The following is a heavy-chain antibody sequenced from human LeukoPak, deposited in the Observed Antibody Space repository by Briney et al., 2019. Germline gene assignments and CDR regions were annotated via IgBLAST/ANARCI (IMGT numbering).Heavy chain of an antibody. D-gene: IGHD4-17*01. J-gene: IGHJ4*02. Sequence: PGGSLTLSCAASGFIFSSYWMNWVRQAPGKGLEWVANLKQDGGEKYYVDSVKGRFTISRDNAKNSLYLQMNSLRAEDTAVYYCARGGDYSDYWGQGTLVTVSS. V-gene: IGHV3-7*01. CDR3: ARGGDYSDY. CDR2: LKQDGGEK. CDR1: GFIFSSYW.